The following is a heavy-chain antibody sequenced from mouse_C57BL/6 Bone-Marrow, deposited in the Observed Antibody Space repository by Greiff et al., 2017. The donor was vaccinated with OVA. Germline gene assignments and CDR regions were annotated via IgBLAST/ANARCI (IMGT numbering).Heavy chain of an antibody. CDR1: GFTFSDYG. Sequence: EVKLVESGGGLVKPGGSLKLSCAASGFTFSDYGMHWVRQAPEKGLEWVAYISSGSSTIYYAATVKGRFTISRDNAKNTLFLQMTGLRSEDTAMYYCARGWLPTYFDYWGQGTTLTVSS. CDR3: ARGWLPTYFDY. D-gene: IGHD2-3*01. J-gene: IGHJ2*01. CDR2: ISSGSSTI. V-gene: IGHV5-17*01.